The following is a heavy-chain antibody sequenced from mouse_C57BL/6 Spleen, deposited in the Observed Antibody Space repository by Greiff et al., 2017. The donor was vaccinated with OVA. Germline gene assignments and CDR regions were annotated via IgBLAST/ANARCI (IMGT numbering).Heavy chain of an antibody. D-gene: IGHD2-3*01. J-gene: IGHJ4*01. CDR1: GYTFTDYN. CDR3: ARRGDGFSYAMDD. CDR2: INPNNGGT. V-gene: IGHV1-22*01. Sequence: VQLQQSGPELVKPGASVKMSCKASGYTFTDYNMHWVKQSHGKSLEWIGYINPNNGGTSYNQKFKGKATLTVNKSSSTAYMELRSLTSEDSAVYYGARRGDGFSYAMDDWGQGTSVTVSS.